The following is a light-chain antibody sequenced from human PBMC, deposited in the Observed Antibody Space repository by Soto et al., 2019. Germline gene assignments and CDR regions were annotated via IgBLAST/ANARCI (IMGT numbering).Light chain of an antibody. J-gene: IGKJ1*01. CDR2: KAS. CDR3: QHYNSYSEA. V-gene: IGKV1-5*03. Sequence: DSQMTQSPSTLSVSVGDSVTITSRASQTISSWLAWYQQKPGKAPKLLIYKASTLKSGVPSRFSGSGSGTEFTLTISSLQPDDFATYYCQHYNSYSEAFGQGTKVDVK. CDR1: QTISSW.